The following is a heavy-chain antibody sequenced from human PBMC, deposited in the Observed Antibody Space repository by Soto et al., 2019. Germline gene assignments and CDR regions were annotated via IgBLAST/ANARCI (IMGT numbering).Heavy chain of an antibody. CDR3: SRAVAQAFDI. V-gene: IGHV3-30*03. D-gene: IGHD2-15*01. CDR1: GSTFNSDD. Sequence: PGGSLRLSCAASGSTFNSDDMHWVRQAPGKGLEWVALISHDGSNKYYAASVKGRFTISRDNSKNTLYLQMDSLRAEDTAVYYTSRAVAQAFDIWGQGTMVTVS. J-gene: IGHJ3*02. CDR2: ISHDGSNK.